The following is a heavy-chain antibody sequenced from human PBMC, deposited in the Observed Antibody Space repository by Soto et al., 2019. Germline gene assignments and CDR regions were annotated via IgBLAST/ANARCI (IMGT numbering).Heavy chain of an antibody. CDR3: ARGAADTAMVDS. CDR1: VGSIRSYY. J-gene: IGHJ4*02. V-gene: IGHV4-59*01. Sequence: PSETLSLTCTVSVGSIRSYYWTWMRQPPGKGLEWLGYIFYSGSTFYNPSLKSRVTISIQTSKSQFSPHLTSVTAADTAVYYCARGAADTAMVDSWGQGTLVTVSS. CDR2: IFYSGST. D-gene: IGHD5-18*01.